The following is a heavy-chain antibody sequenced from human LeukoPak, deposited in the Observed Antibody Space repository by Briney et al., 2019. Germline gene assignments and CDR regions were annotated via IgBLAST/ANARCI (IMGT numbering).Heavy chain of an antibody. V-gene: IGHV4-61*02. CDR3: ARGQDGGNSRYYYYMDV. Sequence: SQTLSLTCTVSGGSISSGSYYWSWIRQPAGKGLEWIGRIYTSGSTNYNPSLKSRVTISVDASKNQFSLKLSSVTAAGTAVYYCARGQDGGNSRYYYYMDVWGKGTTVTISS. J-gene: IGHJ6*03. CDR1: GGSISSGSYY. D-gene: IGHD4-23*01. CDR2: IYTSGST.